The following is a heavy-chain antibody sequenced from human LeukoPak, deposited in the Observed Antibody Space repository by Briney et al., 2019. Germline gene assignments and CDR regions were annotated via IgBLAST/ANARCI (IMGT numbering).Heavy chain of an antibody. V-gene: IGHV3-13*01. CDR2: IGTAGDT. Sequence: PGGSLRLSCAASGFTFSSYDMHWVRQATGKGLEWVSAIGTAGDTYYPGSVKGRFTISRENAKNSLYLQMNSLRAGDTAVYYCARGLGATIAYYFDYWGQGTLVTVSS. CDR1: GFTFSSYD. J-gene: IGHJ4*02. D-gene: IGHD5-12*01. CDR3: ARGLGATIAYYFDY.